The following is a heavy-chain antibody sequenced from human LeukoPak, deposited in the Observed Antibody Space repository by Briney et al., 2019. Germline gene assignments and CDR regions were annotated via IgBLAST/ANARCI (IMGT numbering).Heavy chain of an antibody. V-gene: IGHV3-30*18. D-gene: IGHD1-20*01. Sequence: PGRSLRLSCAASGFTFSSYGMHWVRQAPGKGLEWVAVISYDGSNKYYADSVKGRFTISRDNSKNTLYLQMNSLRAEDTAVYYCAKDGVNWNSSDYWGQGTLVTVSS. J-gene: IGHJ4*02. CDR2: ISYDGSNK. CDR3: AKDGVNWNSSDY. CDR1: GFTFSSYG.